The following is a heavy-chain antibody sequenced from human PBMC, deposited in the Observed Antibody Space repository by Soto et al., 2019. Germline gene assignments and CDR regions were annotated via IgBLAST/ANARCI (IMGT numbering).Heavy chain of an antibody. Sequence: ASVKVSCKASGYTFTGYYMHWVRQAPGQGLEWMGWINPNSGSTYYNPSLKSRVTISVDTSKNQFSLKLSSVTAADTAVYYCARDIRHSSGYYDYWGQGTLVTVSS. CDR2: INPNSGST. CDR1: GYTFTGYY. V-gene: IGHV1-2*02. CDR3: ARDIRHSSGYYDY. D-gene: IGHD3-22*01. J-gene: IGHJ4*02.